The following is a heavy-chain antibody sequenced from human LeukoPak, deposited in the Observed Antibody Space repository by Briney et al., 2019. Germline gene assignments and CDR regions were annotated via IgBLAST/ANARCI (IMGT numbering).Heavy chain of an antibody. CDR2: ISPYNDNT. CDR3: ARQQGFEFDWDSSDAFDI. Sequence: ASVTVSCKASGYTFTNYDISWVRQAPGQGLEWMGWISPYNDNTDYAQKVQGRVTMTTDTSTNTAYMELRSLRSDDTAVYYCARQQGFEFDWDSSDAFDIWGQGTMVTVSS. J-gene: IGHJ3*02. V-gene: IGHV1-18*01. D-gene: IGHD3-9*01. CDR1: GYTFTNYD.